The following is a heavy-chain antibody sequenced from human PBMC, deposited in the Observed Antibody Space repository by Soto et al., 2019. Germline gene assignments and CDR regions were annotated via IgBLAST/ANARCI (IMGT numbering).Heavy chain of an antibody. Sequence: QLQLQESGPGLVKPSETLSLTCTVSGGSISSSSYYWGWIRQPPGKGLEWIGSIYYSGNTYYNPSLKSRVTISVDTSKNQFSLKLSSVTAADTAVYYCARHPHLYSSSSIDYWGQGTLVTVSS. J-gene: IGHJ4*02. CDR1: GGSISSSSYY. CDR2: IYYSGNT. CDR3: ARHPHLYSSSSIDY. V-gene: IGHV4-39*01. D-gene: IGHD6-13*01.